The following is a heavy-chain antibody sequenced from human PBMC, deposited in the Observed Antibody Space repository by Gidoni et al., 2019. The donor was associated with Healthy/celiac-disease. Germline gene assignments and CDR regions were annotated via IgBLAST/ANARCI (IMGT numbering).Heavy chain of an antibody. V-gene: IGHV4-59*01. CDR2: IYYSGST. CDR1: GGSISSYY. CDR3: ARVQGYYDSSGYHNWFDP. D-gene: IGHD3-22*01. J-gene: IGHJ5*02. Sequence: QVQLQESGPGLVKPSETLSLTCTVSGGSISSYYWSWIRQPPGKGLEWIGYIYYSGSTNYNPSLKSRVTISVDTSKNQFSLKLSSVTAADTAVYYCARVQGYYDSSGYHNWFDPWGQGTLVTVSS.